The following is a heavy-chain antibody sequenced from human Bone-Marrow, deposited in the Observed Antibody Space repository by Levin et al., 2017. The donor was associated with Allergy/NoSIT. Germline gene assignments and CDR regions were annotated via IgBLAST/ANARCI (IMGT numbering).Heavy chain of an antibody. D-gene: IGHD5-12*01. CDR1: DNSISVGYY. CDR2: IYPGGSS. CDR3: ARVNQWIRTLPPTAPFDF. J-gene: IGHJ4*02. Sequence: SETLSLTCSVSDNSISVGYYWAWIRQSPGKGLEWLGSIYPGGSSYVKPSLRSRLNLMTDTSKSQFSMRLTSVTAADTAIYYCARVNQWIRTLPPTAPFDFWGQGILVTVSS. V-gene: IGHV4-38-2*02.